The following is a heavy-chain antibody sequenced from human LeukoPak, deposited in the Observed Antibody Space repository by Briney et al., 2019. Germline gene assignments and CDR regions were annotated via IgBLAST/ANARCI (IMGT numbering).Heavy chain of an antibody. V-gene: IGHV4-39*01. CDR2: IYYSGST. CDR3: ARLLAVAGSRDY. J-gene: IGHJ4*02. Sequence: SETLSLTCTVSGGSISSSSYYWGWIRQPPGKGPEWIGSIYYSGSTYYNPSLKSRVTISVDTPKNQFSLKLSSVTAADTAVYYCARLLAVAGSRDYWGQGTLVTVSS. D-gene: IGHD6-19*01. CDR1: GGSISSSSYY.